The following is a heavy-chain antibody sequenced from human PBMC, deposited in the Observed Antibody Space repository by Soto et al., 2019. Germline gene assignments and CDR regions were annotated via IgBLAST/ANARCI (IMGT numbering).Heavy chain of an antibody. D-gene: IGHD2-2*01. J-gene: IGHJ4*02. Sequence: QVQLVQSGAEVKKSGASVKVSCKASGYTFTSYYMHWVRQAPGQGLEWMGIINPSGGSTRFAQKFQGRVTLTRDTSTNTVYMELSSLRSDDTAVYYCARDRCDTTSYYECDYWGQGTLVTVSS. CDR2: INPSGGST. V-gene: IGHV1-46*01. CDR3: ARDRCDTTSYYECDY. CDR1: GYTFTSYY.